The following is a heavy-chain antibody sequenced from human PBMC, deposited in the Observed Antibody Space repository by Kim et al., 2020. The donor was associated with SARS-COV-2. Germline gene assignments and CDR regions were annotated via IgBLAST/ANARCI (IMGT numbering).Heavy chain of an antibody. CDR1: GSTFRNYG. D-gene: IGHD3-10*01. CDR3: ATSGGMSTRHYGMDV. V-gene: IGHV3-33*03. Sequence: GGSLRLSCAASGSTFRNYGMHWVRQAPGKGLEWVGVILYDGETKNYVDSVQGRFTMSRDSSKSTLYLEMNSLRAEDTAVYYCATSGGMSTRHYGMDVWGQGTTVTVSS. J-gene: IGHJ6*02. CDR2: ILYDGETK.